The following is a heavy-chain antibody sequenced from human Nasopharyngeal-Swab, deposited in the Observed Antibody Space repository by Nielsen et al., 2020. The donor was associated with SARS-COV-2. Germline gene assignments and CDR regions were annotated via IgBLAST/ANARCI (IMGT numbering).Heavy chain of an antibody. V-gene: IGHV3-30*18. CDR3: AKAWNWFDP. CDR2: ISYDGSDK. J-gene: IGHJ5*02. Sequence: VRQAPGKGLEWVAVISYDGSDKYYADSVKGRFTISRDNSKNTLYLQMNSLRADDTAVYYCAKAWNWFDPWGQGTLVTVSS.